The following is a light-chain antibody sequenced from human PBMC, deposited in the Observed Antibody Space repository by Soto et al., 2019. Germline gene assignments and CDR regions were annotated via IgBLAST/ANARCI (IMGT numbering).Light chain of an antibody. CDR2: DAS. Sequence: DIQLTQSPSTLSASVGDRVSITCRASKSISTWLAWYQQKPGKAPKLLIFDASSLESRVSSRFSGRGSGTQFTLTISSLQPDDFATYYCQQYSTYPWTFGQGAKVEFK. J-gene: IGKJ1*01. CDR1: KSISTW. CDR3: QQYSTYPWT. V-gene: IGKV1-5*01.